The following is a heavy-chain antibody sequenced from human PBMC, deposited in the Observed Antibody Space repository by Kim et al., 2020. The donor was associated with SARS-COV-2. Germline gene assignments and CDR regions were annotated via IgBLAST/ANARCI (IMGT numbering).Heavy chain of an antibody. V-gene: IGHV4-39*01. J-gene: IGHJ1*01. CDR2: IYYSGST. CDR1: GGSISSSSYY. CDR3: ARLNLRSGYCSGGSCYSAYFQH. D-gene: IGHD2-15*01. Sequence: SETLSLTCTVSGGSISSSSYYWGWIRQPPGKGLEWIGSIYYSGSTYYNPSLKSRVTISVDTSKNQFSLKLSSVTAADTAVYYCARLNLRSGYCSGGSCYSAYFQHWGQGTLVTVSS.